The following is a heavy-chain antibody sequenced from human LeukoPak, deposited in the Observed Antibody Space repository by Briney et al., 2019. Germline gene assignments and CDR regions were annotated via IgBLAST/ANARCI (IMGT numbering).Heavy chain of an antibody. J-gene: IGHJ4*02. Sequence: ASVKVSCKASGYTFTGYYMHWVRQAPGQGLEWMGWINPNSGGTHYAQKFQGRVTMTRDTSISTAYMELSRLRSDDTAVYYCARDPPDIVVVPAARDAYWGQGTLVTVSS. CDR1: GYTFTGYY. D-gene: IGHD2-2*01. CDR3: ARDPPDIVVVPAARDAY. CDR2: INPNSGGT. V-gene: IGHV1-2*02.